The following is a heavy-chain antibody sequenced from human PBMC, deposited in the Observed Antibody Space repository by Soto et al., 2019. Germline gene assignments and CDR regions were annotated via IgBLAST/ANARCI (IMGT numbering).Heavy chain of an antibody. CDR2: IYPGDSDT. Sequence: GESLKISCKGSGYSFTSYWIGWVRQMPGKGLEWMGIIYPGDSDTRYSPSFQGQVTISADKSISTAYLQWSSLKASDTAMYYCARNSYGYKAYYYYGMDVWGQGTTVTVSS. D-gene: IGHD5-18*01. J-gene: IGHJ6*02. V-gene: IGHV5-51*01. CDR3: ARNSYGYKAYYYYGMDV. CDR1: GYSFTSYW.